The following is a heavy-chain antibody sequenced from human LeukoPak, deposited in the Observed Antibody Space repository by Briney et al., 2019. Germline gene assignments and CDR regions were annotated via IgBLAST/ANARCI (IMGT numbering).Heavy chain of an antibody. CDR1: GGSISSRNW. D-gene: IGHD3-9*01. V-gene: IGHV4-4*02. CDR2: IYHSGST. CDR3: ASDILTGYSYYYYYGMDV. Sequence: PSETLSLTCAVSGGSISSRNWWSWVRQPPGKGLEWIGEIYHSGSTNYNPSLKSRVTISVDKSKNQFSLKLSSVTAADTAVYYCASDILTGYSYYYYYGMDVWGKGTTVTVSS. J-gene: IGHJ6*04.